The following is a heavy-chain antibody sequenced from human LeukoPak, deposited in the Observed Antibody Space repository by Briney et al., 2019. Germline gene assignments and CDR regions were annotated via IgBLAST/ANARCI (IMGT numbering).Heavy chain of an antibody. CDR3: ARVNQEGQWPGLYYFDY. V-gene: IGHV4-61*02. CDR2: IYTSGST. CDR1: GGSISSGSYY. Sequence: SETLSLTCTVSGGSISSGSYYWSWIRQPAGKGLEWIGRIYTSGSTNYSPSLKSRVTISVDTSKNQFSLKLSSVTAADTAVYYCARVNQEGQWPGLYYFDYWGQGTLVTVSS. D-gene: IGHD6-19*01. J-gene: IGHJ4*02.